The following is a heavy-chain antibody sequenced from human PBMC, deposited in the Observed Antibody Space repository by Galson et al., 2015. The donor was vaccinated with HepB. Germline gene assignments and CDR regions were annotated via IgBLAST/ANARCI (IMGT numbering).Heavy chain of an antibody. J-gene: IGHJ4*02. CDR2: VWHGGSNK. V-gene: IGHV3-33*01. Sequence: SLRLSCAASGFTFSSHIMHWVRQAPGKGLEWVAVVWHGGSNKYYADSVKGRFTISRDNSKNTLYLQMNSLRVEDTAVYYCTREAAAAVAGTGDYWGQGTLVTVSS. CDR3: TREAAAAVAGTGDY. CDR1: GFTFSSHI. D-gene: IGHD6-19*01.